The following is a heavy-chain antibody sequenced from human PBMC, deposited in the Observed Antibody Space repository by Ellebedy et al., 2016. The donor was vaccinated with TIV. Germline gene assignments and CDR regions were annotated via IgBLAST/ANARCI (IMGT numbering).Heavy chain of an antibody. Sequence: SVKVSXXASGGTFSKYTISWVRQAPGQGLEWMGRVIPMSRVTNYAQKFQGRVTITADRSTTTAYMELRSLRSDDTAVYYCATPPLRNFDLFDVPPAEYFQHWGQGTLVTVSS. D-gene: IGHD3-9*01. V-gene: IGHV1-69*02. CDR2: VIPMSRVT. J-gene: IGHJ1*01. CDR3: ATPPLRNFDLFDVPPAEYFQH. CDR1: GGTFSKYT.